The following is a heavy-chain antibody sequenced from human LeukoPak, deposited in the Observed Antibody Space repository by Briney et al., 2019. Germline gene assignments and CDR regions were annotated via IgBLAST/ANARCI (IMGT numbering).Heavy chain of an antibody. V-gene: IGHV3-13*01. CDR2: IGTAGDT. J-gene: IGHJ4*02. Sequence: GGSLRLSCAASGFTFSNYDMHWVRHATGKGLEWVSAIGTAGDTYYSGSVKGRFTISRENAKNSSYLQMNSLKAGDTAVYYCARGGWFGELLRPFDYWGQGSLVTVSS. CDR3: ARGGWFGELLRPFDY. CDR1: GFTFSNYD. D-gene: IGHD3-10*01.